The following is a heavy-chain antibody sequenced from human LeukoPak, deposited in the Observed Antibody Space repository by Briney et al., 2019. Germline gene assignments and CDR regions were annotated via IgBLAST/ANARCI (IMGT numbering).Heavy chain of an antibody. J-gene: IGHJ1*01. CDR2: IYGGGKT. CDR1: GFTFSSYA. CDR3: ARDVVIGASYDYGDYVPFQH. D-gene: IGHD4-17*01. Sequence: GGSLRLSCAASGFTFSSYAMSWVRQAPGKGLEWVSIIYGGGKTYYADSVKGRFTISRDNSKNTLYLQMNSLRPEDAAVYYCARDVVIGASYDYGDYVPFQHWGQGTLVTVSS. V-gene: IGHV3-53*05.